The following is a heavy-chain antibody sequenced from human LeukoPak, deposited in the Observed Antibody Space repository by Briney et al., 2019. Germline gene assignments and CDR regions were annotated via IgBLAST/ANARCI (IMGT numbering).Heavy chain of an antibody. CDR3: ARDVSGSWSTDY. J-gene: IGHJ4*02. D-gene: IGHD3-3*01. Sequence: GGSLRLSCAASGFTFSSYGMHWVRQAPGRGLEWVAVISYDGSNMYYAGSVKGRFTISRDNSKNTLDLQMDALRAEDTAVYYCARDVSGSWSTDYWGQGTLVTVSS. CDR2: ISYDGSNM. V-gene: IGHV3-30*03. CDR1: GFTFSSYG.